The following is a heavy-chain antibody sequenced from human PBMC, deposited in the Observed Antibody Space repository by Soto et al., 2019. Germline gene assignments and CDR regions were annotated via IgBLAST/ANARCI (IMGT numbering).Heavy chain of an antibody. J-gene: IGHJ2*01. CDR2: ISSDGSQK. D-gene: IGHD3-10*01. CDR3: AKTIVRGHWYFDL. Sequence: QVQLVESGGGVVQPGKSLRLSCAASGIAFSGCGMFWVRQTPSKGLEWVAAISSDGSQKYYADSVKGRFTISRDNSKNTLYVQMNGLTTEDTAVSYCAKTIVRGHWYFDLWGRGPLVTVSS. CDR1: GIAFSGCG. V-gene: IGHV3-30*18.